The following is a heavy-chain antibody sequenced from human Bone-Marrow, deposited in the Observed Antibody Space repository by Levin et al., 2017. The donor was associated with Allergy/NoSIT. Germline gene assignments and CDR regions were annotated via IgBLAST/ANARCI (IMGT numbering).Heavy chain of an antibody. V-gene: IGHV3-33*01. J-gene: IGHJ4*02. CDR3: ARGRGTAYFDH. D-gene: IGHD3-10*01. CDR2: IWYDGSNK. Sequence: LGESLKISCVASGFDFSNFALHWVRQAPGKGLEWVSVIWYDGSNKYYADSVKGRCTISRDTSRNTLYLELNSLKAEDTALYYCARGRGTAYFDHWGRGTLVTVSS. CDR1: GFDFSNFA.